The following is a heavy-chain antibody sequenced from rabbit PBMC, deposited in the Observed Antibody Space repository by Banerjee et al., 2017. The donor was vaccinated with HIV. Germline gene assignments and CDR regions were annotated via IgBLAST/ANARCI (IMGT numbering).Heavy chain of an antibody. D-gene: IGHD4-1*01. CDR2: IYAGSSGYT. CDR3: ARDLAGVIGWNFNL. Sequence: LEESGGDLVKPGASLTLTCTASGIDFSGYYYMCWVRQAPGKGLEWIACIYAGSSGYTYYASWAKGRFTISKTSSTTVTLQMTSLTAADTATYFCARDLAGVIGWNFNLWGQGTLVTVS. CDR1: GIDFSGYYY. V-gene: IGHV1S40*01. J-gene: IGHJ4*01.